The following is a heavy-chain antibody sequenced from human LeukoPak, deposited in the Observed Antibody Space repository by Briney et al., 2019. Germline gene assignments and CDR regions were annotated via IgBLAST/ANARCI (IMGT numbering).Heavy chain of an antibody. Sequence: PGRSLRLSCAASGFTFSSYAMHWVRQAPGKGLEWVAVISYDGGNKYYADSVKGRFTISRDNSKNTLYLQMNSLRAEDTAVYYCATPMTTVTTDYWGQGTLVTVSS. V-gene: IGHV3-30-3*01. CDR3: ATPMTTVTTDY. CDR1: GFTFSSYA. D-gene: IGHD4-17*01. CDR2: ISYDGGNK. J-gene: IGHJ4*02.